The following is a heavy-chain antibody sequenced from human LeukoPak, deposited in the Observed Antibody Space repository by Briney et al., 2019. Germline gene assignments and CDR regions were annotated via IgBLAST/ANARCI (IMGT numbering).Heavy chain of an antibody. D-gene: IGHD3-10*01. V-gene: IGHV4-39*07. CDR1: GGSIRGSRYY. J-gene: IGHJ4*02. Sequence: KPSETLSLTCTVSGGSIRGSRYYLGWIRQPPGKGLEWIGTIYYSGSTYYNPSFKSRVILSEVTSKNQFSLKLSSVTAADTAVCYCARGDGSGSYPDYWGQGTLVTVSS. CDR2: IYYSGST. CDR3: ARGDGSGSYPDY.